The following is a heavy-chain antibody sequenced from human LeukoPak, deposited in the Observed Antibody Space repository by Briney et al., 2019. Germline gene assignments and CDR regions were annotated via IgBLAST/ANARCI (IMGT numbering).Heavy chain of an antibody. CDR2: MNPNSGNT. CDR1: GYTFTSYD. J-gene: IGHJ6*03. CDR3: ARGAKSKKKIVLVPAGYYYYYMDV. D-gene: IGHD2-2*01. V-gene: IGHV1-8*01. Sequence: GASVKVSCKASGYTFTSYDINWVRQATGQGLEWMGWMNPNSGNTGYAQKFQGRVTMTRNASISTAYMELSSLRSEDTAVYYCARGAKSKKKIVLVPAGYYYYYMDVWGKGTTVTVSS.